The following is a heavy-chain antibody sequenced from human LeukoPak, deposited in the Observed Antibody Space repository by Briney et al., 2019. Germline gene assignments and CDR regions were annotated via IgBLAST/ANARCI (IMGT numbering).Heavy chain of an antibody. V-gene: IGHV3-15*01. J-gene: IGHJ6*02. CDR2: IKTKIDGGTT. Sequence: GGSLRLSCAASDFNFNYVWMSWVRQAPGKGLDWVGRIKTKIDGGTTDYAAPVKGRFTISRDDSKSTLYLQMNRLKTEDSAVYYCTTERNWELLRPYGMNIWGQGTTVTVSS. CDR3: TTERNWELLRPYGMNI. CDR1: DFNFNYVW. D-gene: IGHD1-26*01.